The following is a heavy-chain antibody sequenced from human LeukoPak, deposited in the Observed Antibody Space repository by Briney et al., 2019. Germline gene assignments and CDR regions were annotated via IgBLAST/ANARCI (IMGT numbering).Heavy chain of an antibody. J-gene: IGHJ6*03. D-gene: IGHD6-13*01. CDR2: INPNSGGT. V-gene: IGHV1-2*02. CDR3: ARETQYSSSWYNGDTYYYYYMDV. Sequence: GASVKVSCKASGYTFTSYGISWVRQAPGQGLEWMGWINPNSGGTNYAQKFQGRVTMTRDTSISTAYMELSRLRSDDTAVYYCARETQYSSSWYNGDTYYYYYMDVWGKGTTVTISS. CDR1: GYTFTSYG.